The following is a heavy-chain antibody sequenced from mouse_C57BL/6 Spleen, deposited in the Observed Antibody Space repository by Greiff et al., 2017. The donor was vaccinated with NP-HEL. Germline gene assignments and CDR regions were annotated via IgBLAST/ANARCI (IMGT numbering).Heavy chain of an antibody. CDR2: IYPGDGDT. J-gene: IGHJ2*01. CDR3: ARGLITTVVVHFDY. V-gene: IGHV1-80*01. Sequence: QVQLQQSGAELVKPGASVKISCKASGYAFSSYWMNWVKQRPGKGLEWIGQIYPGDGDTNYNGKFKGKATLTADKSSSTAYMQLSSLTSEDSAVYFCARGLITTVVVHFDYWGQGTTLTVSS. CDR1: GYAFSSYW. D-gene: IGHD1-1*01.